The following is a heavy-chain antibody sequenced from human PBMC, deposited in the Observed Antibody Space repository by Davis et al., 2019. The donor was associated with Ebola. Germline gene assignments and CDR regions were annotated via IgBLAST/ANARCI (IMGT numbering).Heavy chain of an antibody. CDR3: ARHGVGDFWFFGL. CDR1: GFTFDNFW. J-gene: IGHJ2*01. D-gene: IGHD4-17*01. CDR2: ISSSSSTT. V-gene: IGHV3-48*02. Sequence: GESLKISCAASGFTFDNFWMSWVRQAPGKGLEWVSYISSSSSTTYYADSVKGRFTISRDNAKNSLYLQMNSLRDEDTAMYYCARHGVGDFWFFGLWGRGTLVTVSS.